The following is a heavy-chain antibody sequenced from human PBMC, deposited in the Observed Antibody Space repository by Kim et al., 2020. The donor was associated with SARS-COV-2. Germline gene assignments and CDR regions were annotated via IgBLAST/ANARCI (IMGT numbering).Heavy chain of an antibody. CDR3: NRPSLYGDYYYYYGMDV. CDR1: GFTFSGSA. Sequence: GGSLRLSCAASGFTFSGSAMHWVRQASGKGLEWVGRIRSKANSYATAYAASVKGRFTISRDDSKNTAYLQMNSLKTEDTAVYYCNRPSLYGDYYYYYGMDVWGQGTTVTVSS. CDR2: IRSKANSYAT. J-gene: IGHJ6*02. D-gene: IGHD4-17*01. V-gene: IGHV3-73*01.